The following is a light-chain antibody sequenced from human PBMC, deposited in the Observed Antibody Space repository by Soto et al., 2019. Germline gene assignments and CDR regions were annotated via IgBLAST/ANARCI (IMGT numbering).Light chain of an antibody. J-gene: IGLJ1*01. CDR1: SSDVGGYNY. Sequence: QSALTQPPSASGSPGQSVTISCTGTSSDVGGYNYVSWYQQHTGKAPKLIIYEVYKRPSGVPDRFSGSKSGNTAALTVSGLQAEDEADYYCSSYVGTNSYVFGTGTKLTVL. V-gene: IGLV2-8*01. CDR3: SSYVGTNSYV. CDR2: EVY.